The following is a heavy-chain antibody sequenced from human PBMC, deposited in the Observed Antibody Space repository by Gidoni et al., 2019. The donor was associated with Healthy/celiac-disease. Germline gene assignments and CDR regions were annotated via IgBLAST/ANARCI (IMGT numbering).Heavy chain of an antibody. CDR1: GGSFSGYY. J-gene: IGHJ4*02. CDR3: ARGVPFRTYFDY. Sequence: QVQLQQWGAGLLKPSETLSLTCAVYGGSFSGYYWSWIRQPPGKGLEWIGEINHSGSTNYNPSLKSRVTISVDTSKNQFSLKLSSVTAADTAVYYCARGVPFRTYFDYWGQGTLVTVSS. CDR2: INHSGST. V-gene: IGHV4-34*01.